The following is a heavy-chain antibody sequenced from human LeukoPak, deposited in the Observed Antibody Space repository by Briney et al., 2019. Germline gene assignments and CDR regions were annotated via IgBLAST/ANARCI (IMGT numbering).Heavy chain of an antibody. Sequence: PGGSLRLSCAASGFAFSSFAMGWVRQSPGKGLEWLSTINGGGNTTFYADSVEGRFTISRDNSQNTLYFHMDSLRPDDPAIYYCTKELHVAVAVADYYYFYMDVWGRGTAVTVSS. D-gene: IGHD6-19*01. J-gene: IGHJ6*03. CDR3: TKELHVAVAVADYYYFYMDV. V-gene: IGHV3-23*01. CDR2: INGGGNTT. CDR1: GFAFSSFA.